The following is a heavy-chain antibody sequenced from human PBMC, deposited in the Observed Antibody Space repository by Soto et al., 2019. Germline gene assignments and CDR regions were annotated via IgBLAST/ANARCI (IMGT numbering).Heavy chain of an antibody. D-gene: IGHD2-2*01. CDR3: ARNFLLGTSGTYNWFDP. V-gene: IGHV4-38-2*01. CDR2: IYHSGST. CDR1: GYSISSGYY. J-gene: IGHJ5*02. Sequence: SETLSLTCAVSGYSISSGYYWGWIRQPPGKGLEWIGSIYHSGSTYYNPSLKSRVTISVDTSKNQFSLKLSSVTAAETAVYYCARNFLLGTSGTYNWFDPWGQGTLVIVSS.